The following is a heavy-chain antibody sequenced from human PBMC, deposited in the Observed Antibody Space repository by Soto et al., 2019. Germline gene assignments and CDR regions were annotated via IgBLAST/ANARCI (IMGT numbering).Heavy chain of an antibody. CDR1: GFTFSSYA. J-gene: IGHJ6*02. CDR2: ISGSGGST. Sequence: GGSLRLSCAASGFTFSSYAMSWVRQAPGKGLEWVSAISGSGGSTYYADSVKGRFTISRDNSKNTPYLQMNSLRAEDTAVYYCAKDGGYSYGYSPRYYYGMDVWGQGTTVTAP. V-gene: IGHV3-23*01. D-gene: IGHD5-18*01. CDR3: AKDGGYSYGYSPRYYYGMDV.